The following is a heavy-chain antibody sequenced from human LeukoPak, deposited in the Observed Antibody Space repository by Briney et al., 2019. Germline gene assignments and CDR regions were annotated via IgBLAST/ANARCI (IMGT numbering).Heavy chain of an antibody. D-gene: IGHD2-8*01. CDR2: IKQDGSEK. J-gene: IGHJ5*02. V-gene: IGHV3-7*03. CDR1: GFTFSSYW. Sequence: GGSLRLSCAASGFTFSSYWMSWVRQAPGKGLEWVANIKQDGSEKYYVDSVKGRFTISRDNAENPLYLQMNSLRAEDTAVYYCARRIVLMVYASYDWFDPWGQGTLVTVSS. CDR3: ARRIVLMVYASYDWFDP.